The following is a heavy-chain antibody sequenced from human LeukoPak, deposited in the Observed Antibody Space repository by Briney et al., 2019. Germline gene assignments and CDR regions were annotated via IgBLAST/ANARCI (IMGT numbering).Heavy chain of an antibody. D-gene: IGHD2-21*02. CDR2: IHHSGST. V-gene: IGHV4-59*01. CDR3: ARANVVTAIDY. CDR1: AGSINRFY. J-gene: IGHJ4*02. Sequence: SETLSLTCTVSAGSINRFYWNWIRQSPGKGLEWIGYIHHSGSTKYNPSLQSRVTMCMDTSKNQFSLKVSSVTAADTAVYYCARANVVTAIDYWGQGTLVTVSS.